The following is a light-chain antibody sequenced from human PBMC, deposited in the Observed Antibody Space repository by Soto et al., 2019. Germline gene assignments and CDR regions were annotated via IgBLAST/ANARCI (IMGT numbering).Light chain of an antibody. J-gene: IGKJ1*01. V-gene: IGKV1-27*01. CDR2: AAS. CDR1: QDISDY. Sequence: DIQMTQSPTSLSASVGDRVTITCRASQDISDYLAWYQQKPGQAPKLLISAASTLQSGVPSRFRGSAYGTDFTLTITGLQPDDFATYYCQNYNGPPGKLGQGTKVDIK. CDR3: QNYNGPPGK.